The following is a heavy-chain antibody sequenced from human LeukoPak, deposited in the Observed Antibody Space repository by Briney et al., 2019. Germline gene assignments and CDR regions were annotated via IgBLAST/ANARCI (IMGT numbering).Heavy chain of an antibody. CDR3: AREEQWLRHIDY. CDR2: IYHSGST. J-gene: IGHJ4*02. CDR1: GGSISSGVYY. D-gene: IGHD6-19*01. Sequence: PSQTLSLTCTVSGGSISSGVYYWSWIRQPPGKGLEWIGYIYHSGSTYYNPSLKSRVTISVDRSKNQFSLKLSSVAAADTAVYYCAREEQWLRHIDYWGQGTLVTVSS. V-gene: IGHV4-30-2*01.